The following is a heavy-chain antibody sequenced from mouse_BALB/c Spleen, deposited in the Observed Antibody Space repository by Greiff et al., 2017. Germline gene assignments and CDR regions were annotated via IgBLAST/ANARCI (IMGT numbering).Heavy chain of an antibody. CDR2: IDPANGNT. CDR1: GFNIKDTY. D-gene: IGHD2-4*01. CDR3: ASPPYDYDGGDY. Sequence: VQLQQSGAELVKPGASVKLSCTASGFNIKDTYMHWVKQRPEQGLEWIGRIDPANGNTKYDPKFQGKATITADTSSNTAYLQLSSLTSEDTAVYYFASPPYDYDGGDYWGQGTSVTVSS. V-gene: IGHV14-3*02. J-gene: IGHJ4*01.